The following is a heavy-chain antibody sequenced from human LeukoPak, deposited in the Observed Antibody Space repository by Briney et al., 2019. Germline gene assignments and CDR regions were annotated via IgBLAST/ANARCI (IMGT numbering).Heavy chain of an antibody. CDR2: ISSSSSYI. CDR3: ARYCSSTSCYGFDP. CDR1: GFTFSSYS. D-gene: IGHD2-2*01. Sequence: GGSLRLSCAASGFTFSSYSMNWVRQALGKGLEWVSSISSSSSYIYYADSVKGRFTISRDNARNSLYLQMNSLRAEDTAVYYCARYCSSTSCYGFDPWGQGTLVTVSS. V-gene: IGHV3-21*01. J-gene: IGHJ5*02.